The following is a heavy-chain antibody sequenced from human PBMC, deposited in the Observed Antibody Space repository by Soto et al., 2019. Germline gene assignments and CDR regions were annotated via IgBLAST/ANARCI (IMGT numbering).Heavy chain of an antibody. J-gene: IGHJ4*02. D-gene: IGHD1-26*01. CDR1: EFTFNIYG. CDR2: ISFDGSNE. Sequence: QVQLVESGGGVVQPGRSLRLSCAASEFTFNIYGMHWVRQAPGKGLEWVAFISFDGSNEYYTDSVKGRFTISRDNSKSTLYLQMNSLIVEDTAVYYCATGTYYSDYWGQGTLVTVSA. CDR3: ATGTYYSDY. V-gene: IGHV3-30*03.